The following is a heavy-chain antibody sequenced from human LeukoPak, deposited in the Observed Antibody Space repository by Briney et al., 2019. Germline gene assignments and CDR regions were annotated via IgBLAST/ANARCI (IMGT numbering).Heavy chain of an antibody. D-gene: IGHD1-26*01. CDR3: ARWWGGAELATRGYYYYMDV. CDR1: GGTFSSYA. Sequence: SVKVSCKASGGTFSSYAISWVRQAPGQGLEWMGGIIPIFGTANYAQKFQGRVTITTDESTSTAYMELSSLGSEDTAVYYCARWWGGAELATRGYYYYMDVWGKGTTVTVSS. J-gene: IGHJ6*03. V-gene: IGHV1-69*05. CDR2: IIPIFGTA.